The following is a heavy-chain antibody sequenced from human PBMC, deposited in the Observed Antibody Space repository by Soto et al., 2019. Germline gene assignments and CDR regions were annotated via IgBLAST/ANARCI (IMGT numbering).Heavy chain of an antibody. CDR3: ARALTGYGMDV. V-gene: IGHV1-18*01. J-gene: IGHJ6*02. CDR1: GYTFTSYG. Sequence: ASVKVSCKASGYTFTSYGISWVRQAPGQGLEWVGWTSAYNGNSNYAQKFQGRVTMTTDASTSTAYMELGSLRSDDTAIYYCARALTGYGMDVWGQGTTVTVS. CDR2: TSAYNGNS.